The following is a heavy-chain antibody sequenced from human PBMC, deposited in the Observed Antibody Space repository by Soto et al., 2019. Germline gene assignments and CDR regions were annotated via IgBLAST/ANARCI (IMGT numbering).Heavy chain of an antibody. CDR2: IYSSGST. Sequence: SETLSLTCTVSGGSISSYSWSWIRQPVGRGLEWIGRIYSSGSTNYNPSLKSRVTMPVDTSKNQFSLKLSSVTAADTAVYYCARETAAAGTNWFDPWGQGTQVTVSS. J-gene: IGHJ5*02. V-gene: IGHV4-4*07. CDR3: ARETAAAGTNWFDP. CDR1: GGSISSYS. D-gene: IGHD6-13*01.